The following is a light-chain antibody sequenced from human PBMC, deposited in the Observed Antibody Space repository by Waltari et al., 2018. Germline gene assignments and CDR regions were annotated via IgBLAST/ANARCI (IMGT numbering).Light chain of an antibody. V-gene: IGKV3-15*01. CDR2: SAS. CDR1: QSVGND. CDR3: QHYHDWPPGA. Sequence: EVVMTQSPDTLSVSPGERVTLAFRASQSVGNDLALYQQRPGQAPRLLIYSASTRAIGIPARFSGSGSGTEFTLTISGMESDDFAVYYCQHYHDWPPGAFGPGTKVD. J-gene: IGKJ3*01.